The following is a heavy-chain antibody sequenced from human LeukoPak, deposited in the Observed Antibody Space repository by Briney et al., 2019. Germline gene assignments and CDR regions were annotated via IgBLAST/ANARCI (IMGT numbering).Heavy chain of an antibody. CDR3: ARRVGATANFDY. CDR2: LYSGGST. Sequence: GGSLRLSCAASGFTVSSNYMSWVRQAPGKGLEWVSVLYSGGSTFYADSVKGRFTISRDNSKNTLFLQMNSLRAEDTAVYYCARRVGATANFDYWGQGTLVTVSS. J-gene: IGHJ4*02. D-gene: IGHD1-26*01. CDR1: GFTVSSNY. V-gene: IGHV3-66*01.